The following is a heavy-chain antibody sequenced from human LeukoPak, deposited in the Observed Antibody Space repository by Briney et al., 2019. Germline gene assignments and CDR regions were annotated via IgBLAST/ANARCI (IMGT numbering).Heavy chain of an antibody. D-gene: IGHD2-15*01. CDR1: GFTFSSYG. J-gene: IGHJ4*02. CDR3: AKDTASPLLDCSGGSCATLDY. CDR2: ISYDGSNK. V-gene: IGHV3-30*18. Sequence: PGGSLRLSCAASGFTFSSYGMHWVRQAPGKGLEWVAVISYDGSNKYYADSVKGRFTISRDNSKNTLYLQMNSLRAEDTAVYYCAKDTASPLLDCSGGSCATLDYWGQGTLVTVSS.